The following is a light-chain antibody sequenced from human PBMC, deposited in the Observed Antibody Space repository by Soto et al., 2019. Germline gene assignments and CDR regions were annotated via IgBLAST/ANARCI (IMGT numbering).Light chain of an antibody. CDR1: QNVGNN. CDR3: QQYYHWGLS. J-gene: IGKJ4*01. V-gene: IGKV3D-15*01. Sequence: VMTQSPGNLSVSPGERVTLFCRASQNVGNNIAWYQVKPAQPPRLLIYASSTRATGITATFSGSGSETQFSLTISSLQSEDSAVYYCQQYYHWGLSFGGGTKVEI. CDR2: ASS.